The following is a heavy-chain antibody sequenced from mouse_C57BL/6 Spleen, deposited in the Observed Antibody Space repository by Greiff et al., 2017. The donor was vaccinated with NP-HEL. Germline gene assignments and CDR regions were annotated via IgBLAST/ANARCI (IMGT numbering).Heavy chain of an antibody. Sequence: EVQLVESGGDLVKPGGSLKLSCAASGFTFSSYGMSWVRQTPDKRLEWVATISSGGSYTYYPDSVKGRFTISRDNAKNTLYLQMSSLKSEDTAMYYCARLGITTVVADYAMDYWGKGTSVTVAS. J-gene: IGHJ4*01. CDR1: GFTFSSYG. V-gene: IGHV5-6*01. CDR2: ISSGGSYT. D-gene: IGHD1-1*01. CDR3: ARLGITTVVADYAMDY.